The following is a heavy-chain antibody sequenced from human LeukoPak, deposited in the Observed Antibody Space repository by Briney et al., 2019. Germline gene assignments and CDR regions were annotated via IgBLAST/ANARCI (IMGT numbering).Heavy chain of an antibody. D-gene: IGHD6-13*01. CDR2: ISVSGDWT. CDR1: GFTFSSYY. Sequence: GGSLRLSCEASGFTFSSYYMIWVRQAPGKGLEWVSVISVSGDWTYYADSVKGRFTISRDNSKNTLYLQVNSLRAEDTAVYYCANYRQSITAAGNSREFADYWGQGTLVTVSS. V-gene: IGHV3-23*01. CDR3: ANYRQSITAAGNSREFADY. J-gene: IGHJ4*02.